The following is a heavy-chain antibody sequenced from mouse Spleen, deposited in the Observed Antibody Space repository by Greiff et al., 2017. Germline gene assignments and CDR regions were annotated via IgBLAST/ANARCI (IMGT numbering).Heavy chain of an antibody. V-gene: IGHV2-6*01. CDR3: ARDYDGGYFDY. CDR1: GFSLTSYG. J-gene: IGHJ2*01. Sequence: VQLQQSGPGLVAPSQTLSISCTASGFSLTSYGVDWVRQSPGKGLEWLGEICGGGSTNYNSALKSRRSISTDNSKSQVYLKMNSLQTDDTAVYYCARDYDGGYFDYWGQGPTLTVSS. D-gene: IGHD2-12*01. CDR2: ICGGGST.